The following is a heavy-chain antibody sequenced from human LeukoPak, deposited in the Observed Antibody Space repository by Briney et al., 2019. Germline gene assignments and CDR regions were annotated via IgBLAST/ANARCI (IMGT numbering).Heavy chain of an antibody. CDR3: ASVPVHYSTNPYYMDV. J-gene: IGHJ6*03. V-gene: IGHV4-59*12. D-gene: IGHD2-8*01. Sequence: PSKTLSLTCTVSGGSISSYYWSWIRQPPGKGLEWIGYIYYSGSTNYNPSLKSRVTISVDTSKNQFSLKLSSMTAADTAVYYCASVPVHYSTNPYYMDVWGKGTTVTVSS. CDR2: IYYSGST. CDR1: GGSISSYY.